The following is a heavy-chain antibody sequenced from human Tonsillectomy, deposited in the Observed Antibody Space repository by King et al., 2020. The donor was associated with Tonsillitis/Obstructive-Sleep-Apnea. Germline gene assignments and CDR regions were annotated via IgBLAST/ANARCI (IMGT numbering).Heavy chain of an antibody. Sequence: VQLQESGPGLVKPSETLSLTCTVSGGSISSYYWSWIRQPPGKGLEWIGYIYYSGSTNYNPSLKSRVTISVDTSKNQFSLKLSSVTAADTAVYYCAGLGGSYANDAFDIWGQGTMVTVSS. CDR3: AGLGGSYANDAFDI. D-gene: IGHD1-26*01. CDR2: IYYSGST. V-gene: IGHV4-59*08. J-gene: IGHJ3*02. CDR1: GGSISSYY.